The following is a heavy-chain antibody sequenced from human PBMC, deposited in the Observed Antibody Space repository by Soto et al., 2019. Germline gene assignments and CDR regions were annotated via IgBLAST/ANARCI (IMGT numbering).Heavy chain of an antibody. CDR1: GDSISGYY. CDR2: IYYSGST. J-gene: IGHJ4*02. D-gene: IGHD3-10*01. V-gene: IGHV4-59*01. Sequence: QVQLQESGPGLVKPSETLSLICTVSGDSISGYYWTWIRQPPGKGLEWIGYIYYSGSTNYSPSLKRRVTISVDTSKNQFSLKLSSVTAADTAVYYCARQYGSGSYYFTYWGQGTLVTVSS. CDR3: ARQYGSGSYYFTY.